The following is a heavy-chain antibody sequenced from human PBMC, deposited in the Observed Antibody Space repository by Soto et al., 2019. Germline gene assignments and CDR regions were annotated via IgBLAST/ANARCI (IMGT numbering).Heavy chain of an antibody. J-gene: IGHJ6*02. Sequence: PSETLSLTCAVYGGSFSGYYWSWIRKPPGKGLEWIGEINHSGSTNYNPSLKSRVTISVDTSKNQFSLKLSSVTAADTAVYCCARKHRVWYYGMDVWGQGTTVTVS. D-gene: IGHD6-13*01. CDR3: ARKHRVWYYGMDV. CDR1: GGSFSGYY. V-gene: IGHV4-34*01. CDR2: INHSGST.